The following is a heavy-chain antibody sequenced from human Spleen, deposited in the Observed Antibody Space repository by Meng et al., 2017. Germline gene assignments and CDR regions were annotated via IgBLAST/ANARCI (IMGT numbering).Heavy chain of an antibody. V-gene: IGHV3-23*01. D-gene: IGHD3-10*01. CDR1: GFTFDDYG. J-gene: IGHJ5*01. Sequence: GGSLRLSCAASGFTFDDYGMSWVRQAPGKGLEWVSAISAGGGSTYYADSLKGRFTISRDNSKNTLYLQMNSLRAEDTAVYYCAKDSAWFGVNWFGRWGQGTPVTVSS. CDR3: AKDSAWFGVNWFGR. CDR2: ISAGGGST.